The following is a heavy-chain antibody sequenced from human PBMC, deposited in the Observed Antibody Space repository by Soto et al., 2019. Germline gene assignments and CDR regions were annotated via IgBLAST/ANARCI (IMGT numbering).Heavy chain of an antibody. D-gene: IGHD6-13*01. Sequence: EVQLVESGGGLVKPGGSLRLSCAASGFTFSSYSMNWVRQAPGKGLEWVSSISSSSSYIYYADSVKGRFTISRDNAKNSLYLQMNSLRAEDTAVYYCARPSLASSIAAAGSFPFDIWGQGTKVTVSS. CDR3: ARPSLASSIAAAGSFPFDI. CDR2: ISSSSSYI. J-gene: IGHJ3*02. V-gene: IGHV3-21*01. CDR1: GFTFSSYS.